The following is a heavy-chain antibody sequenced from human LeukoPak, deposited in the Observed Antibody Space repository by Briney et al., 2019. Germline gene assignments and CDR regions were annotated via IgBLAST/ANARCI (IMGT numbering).Heavy chain of an antibody. CDR1: GFTFNSFW. CDR2: IKQDGSEI. CDR3: ARETRVYYYMDV. Sequence: GGSLRLSCAASGFTFNSFWMTWVRQAPGKGLEWVANIKQDGSEIYYVDSVKGRFTISRDNAKNSLYLQMNSLRAEDTAVYYCARETRVYYYMDVWGKGTTVTVSS. V-gene: IGHV3-7*01. D-gene: IGHD3-10*01. J-gene: IGHJ6*03.